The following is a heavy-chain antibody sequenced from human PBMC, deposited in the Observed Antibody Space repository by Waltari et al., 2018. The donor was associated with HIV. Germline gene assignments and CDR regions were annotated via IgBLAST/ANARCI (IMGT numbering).Heavy chain of an antibody. CDR1: GFTFSRYS. Sequence: EVQLVESGGGLVKPGGYLRLSCAASGFTFSRYSMNWVRQAPGKGLEWVSSISSSSSYIYYADSVKGRFTISRDNAKNSLYLQMNSLRAEDTAVYYCARDSGPYYYDSSGYASFDYWGQGTLVTVSS. CDR3: ARDSGPYYYDSSGYASFDY. D-gene: IGHD3-22*01. CDR2: ISSSSSYI. V-gene: IGHV3-21*01. J-gene: IGHJ4*02.